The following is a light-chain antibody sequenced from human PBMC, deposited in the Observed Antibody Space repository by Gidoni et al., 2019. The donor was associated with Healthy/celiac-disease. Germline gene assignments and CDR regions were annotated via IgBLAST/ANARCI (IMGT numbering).Light chain of an antibody. CDR3: QQSYSTPLT. CDR2: AAS. CDR1: QSISSY. Sequence: DIQMTQSPSSLSVSVGDRVTITCRASQSISSYLNWYQQKPGKAPKLLIYAASSLQSGVPSRFSGSGSGTDFTLTISSLQPEDFATYYCQQSYSTPLTFXQXTKVEIK. J-gene: IGKJ1*01. V-gene: IGKV1-39*01.